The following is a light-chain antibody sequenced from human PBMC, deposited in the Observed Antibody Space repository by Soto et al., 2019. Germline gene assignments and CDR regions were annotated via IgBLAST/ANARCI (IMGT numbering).Light chain of an antibody. V-gene: IGKV1-5*03. CDR1: QSSSSW. J-gene: IGKJ1*01. CDR2: KAS. Sequence: DILMNQSPATLSDSLNQIVTITCRASQSSSSWVAWYQQKPEKAPKLLIYKASTLESGVPSRFSGSGSGTEFTLTISSLQPDDFATYYCQQYNSHWTFRQGTIVEI. CDR3: QQYNSHWT.